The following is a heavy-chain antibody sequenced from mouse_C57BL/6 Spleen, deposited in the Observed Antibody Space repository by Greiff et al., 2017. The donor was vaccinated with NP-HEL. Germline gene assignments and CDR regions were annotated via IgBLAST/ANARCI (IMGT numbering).Heavy chain of an antibody. CDR3: ARGLLENYFDY. Sequence: EVKLVESEGGLVQPGSSMKLSCTASGFTFSDYYMAWVRQVPEKGLEWVANINYDGSSTYYLDSLKSRFIISRDNAKNILYLQMSSLKSEDTATYYCARGLLENYFDYWGQGTTLTVSS. CDR1: GFTFSDYY. V-gene: IGHV5-16*01. D-gene: IGHD2-10*01. CDR2: INYDGSST. J-gene: IGHJ2*01.